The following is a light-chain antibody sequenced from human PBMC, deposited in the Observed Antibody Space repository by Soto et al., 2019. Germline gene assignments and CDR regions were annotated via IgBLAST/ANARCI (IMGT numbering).Light chain of an antibody. CDR3: HQRSSWPRT. J-gene: IGKJ1*01. CDR1: HSDGSN. V-gene: IGKV3-11*01. CDR2: GAS. Sequence: EIVLTQSPGTLSLSPGERAPLSCMARHSDGSNVDWHQQKPGQAPRLLIYGASNRATGIPARFSGSGSGTDFTLTISSLEPEDFAVYYCHQRSSWPRTFGQGTKV.